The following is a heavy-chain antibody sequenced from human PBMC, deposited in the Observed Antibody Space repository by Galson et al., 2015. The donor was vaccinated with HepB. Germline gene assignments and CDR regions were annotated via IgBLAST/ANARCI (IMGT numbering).Heavy chain of an antibody. CDR1: GFTFSSYA. J-gene: IGHJ5*02. D-gene: IGHD3-22*01. CDR2: ISYDGSNK. V-gene: IGHV3-30-3*01. Sequence: SLRLSCAASGFTFSSYAMHWVRQAPGKGLEWVAVISYDGSNKYYADSVKGRFTISRDNSKNTLYLQMNSLRAEDTAVYYCARGQGGYYAGWFDPWGQGTLVTVSS. CDR3: ARGQGGYYAGWFDP.